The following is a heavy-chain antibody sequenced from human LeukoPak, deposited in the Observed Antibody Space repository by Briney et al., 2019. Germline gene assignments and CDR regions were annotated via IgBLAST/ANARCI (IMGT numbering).Heavy chain of an antibody. CDR1: GFTFSSYA. J-gene: IGHJ1*01. D-gene: IGHD3-16*01. CDR3: AQDLGGTVVPQYFQH. V-gene: IGHV3-30-3*01. Sequence: PGGSLRLSCAASGFTFSSYAMHWVRQAPGKGLEWVAVISYDGSNKYYADSVKGRFTISRDNSENTLYLQMNSLGAEDTAIYYCAQDLGGTVVPQYFQHWGQGTLVTVSS. CDR2: ISYDGSNK.